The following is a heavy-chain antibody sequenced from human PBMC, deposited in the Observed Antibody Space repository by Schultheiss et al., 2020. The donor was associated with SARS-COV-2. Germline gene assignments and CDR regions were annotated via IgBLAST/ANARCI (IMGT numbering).Heavy chain of an antibody. CDR1: GYTFTGYY. D-gene: IGHD4-11*01. J-gene: IGHJ6*02. Sequence: ASVKVSCKASGYTFTGYYMHWVRQAPGQGLEWMGGIIPIFGTANYAQKFQGRVTMTRNTSISTAYMELSSLRSEDTAVYYCARGYSNYGRYGMDVWGQGTTVTVSS. CDR3: ARGYSNYGRYGMDV. CDR2: IIPIFGTA. V-gene: IGHV1-2*02.